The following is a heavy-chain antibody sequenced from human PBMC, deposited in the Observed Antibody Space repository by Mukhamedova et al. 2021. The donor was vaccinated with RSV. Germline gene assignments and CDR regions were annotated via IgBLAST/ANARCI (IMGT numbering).Heavy chain of an antibody. Sequence: VAVISYDGSNKYYADSVKGRFTISRDNSKNTLYLQMNSLRAEDTAMYYCASGGAELGYYYYYYMDVWGKGTTVTVSS. V-gene: IGHV3-30-3*01. J-gene: IGHJ6*03. CDR2: ISYDGSNK. CDR3: ASGGAELGYYYYYYMDV. D-gene: IGHD1-26*01.